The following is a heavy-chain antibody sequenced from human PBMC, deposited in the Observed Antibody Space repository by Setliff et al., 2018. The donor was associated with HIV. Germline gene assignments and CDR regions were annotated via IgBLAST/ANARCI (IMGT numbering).Heavy chain of an antibody. CDR1: GFSFTSYS. V-gene: IGHV3-48*01. D-gene: IGHD4-17*01. J-gene: IGHJ6*03. CDR2: ISSGSNIR. CDR3: ARHRDYGPHYYYYMDV. Sequence: GGSLRLSCESSGFSFTSYSMTWVRQAPGKGLEWLSYISSGSNIRHYTDSVKGRFTISVDTSKKQFSLKLSSVTAADTAVYYCARHRDYGPHYYYYMDVWGKGTTVTVSS.